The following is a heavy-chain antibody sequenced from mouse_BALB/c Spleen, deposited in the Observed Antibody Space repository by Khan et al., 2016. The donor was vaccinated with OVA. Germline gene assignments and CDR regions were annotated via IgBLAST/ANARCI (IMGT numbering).Heavy chain of an antibody. D-gene: IGHD4-1*01. Sequence: QIQLVQSGPELKKPGETVKISCKASGYTFTNYGMNWVKQAPGKGLKWMGWINTYTGEPTYADDFKGRFAFSLETSASTAYLQINNLKNEDTATYFCARMGLRVVLDYWGQGTLVTVSA. CDR2: INTYTGEP. V-gene: IGHV9-3-1*01. CDR3: ARMGLRVVLDY. J-gene: IGHJ4*01. CDR1: GYTFTNYG.